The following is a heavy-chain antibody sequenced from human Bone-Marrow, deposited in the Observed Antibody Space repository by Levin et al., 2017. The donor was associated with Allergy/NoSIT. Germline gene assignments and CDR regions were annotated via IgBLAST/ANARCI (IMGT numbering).Heavy chain of an antibody. CDR3: ARRRGYYGSGWSV. CDR2: ISKRGSV. Sequence: MQSETMSLTCTVSGDSINTGDHYWSWLRQPPGKGLEWVGYISKRGSVFYNPSLDNRVTVSIDTSTNQFSLRLTSVTGADAAVYYCARRRGYYGSGWSVWGQGTLVSVSS. J-gene: IGHJ4*02. CDR1: GDSINTGDHY. V-gene: IGHV4-30-4*01. D-gene: IGHD3-10*01.